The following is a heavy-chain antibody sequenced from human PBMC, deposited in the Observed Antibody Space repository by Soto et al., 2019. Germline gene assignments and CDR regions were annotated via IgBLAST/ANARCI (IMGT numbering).Heavy chain of an antibody. CDR3: AKDLGGYSGYAFAY. Sequence: PGVSLRLSCAASGFTFSSYAMSWVRQDPGKGLEWVSAISTSGGSTYYADSVKGRFTISRDNSKNTLYLQMNSLRAEDTAVYYCAKDLGGYSGYAFAYWGQGTLVTVSS. V-gene: IGHV3-23*01. J-gene: IGHJ4*02. CDR2: ISTSGGST. CDR1: GFTFSSYA. D-gene: IGHD5-12*01.